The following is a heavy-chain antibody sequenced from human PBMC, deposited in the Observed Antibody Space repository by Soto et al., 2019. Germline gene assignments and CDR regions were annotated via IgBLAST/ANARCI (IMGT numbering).Heavy chain of an antibody. CDR1: GGFVTSGSYY. CDR2: MSHSSGT. D-gene: IGHD1-1*01. Sequence: QVQLQQWDAGLLKPSETLSLTCAVYGGFVTSGSYYWSWIRQPPGKGLEWIGEMSHSSGTHFNPSLKSRVSISVDTSKNQFTLRMSSVTAADTALYYCARVERGTATTVVDAFDIWGPGTMVTVSS. CDR3: ARVERGTATTVVDAFDI. V-gene: IGHV4-34*01. J-gene: IGHJ3*02.